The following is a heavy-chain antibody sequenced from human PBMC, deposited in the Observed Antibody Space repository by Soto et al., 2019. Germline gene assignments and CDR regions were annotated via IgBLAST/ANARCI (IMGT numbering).Heavy chain of an antibody. CDR1: GYSFTSYW. Sequence: GESLKISCKGSGYSFTSYWIGWVRQMPGKGLEWMGIIYPGDSDTRYSPSFQGQVTISADKSISTAYLQWSSLKASDTAMYYCAHSGGYCSSTSCPTIVDVWGQGTTVTVSS. J-gene: IGHJ6*02. D-gene: IGHD2-2*01. CDR2: IYPGDSDT. CDR3: AHSGGYCSSTSCPTIVDV. V-gene: IGHV5-51*01.